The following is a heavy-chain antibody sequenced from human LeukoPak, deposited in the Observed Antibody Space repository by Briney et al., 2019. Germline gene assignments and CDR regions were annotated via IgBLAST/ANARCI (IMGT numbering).Heavy chain of an antibody. J-gene: IGHJ3*02. CDR1: GFTFSSYA. CDR3: AKATAYYYDSSGLGAFDI. D-gene: IGHD3-22*01. Sequence: GGSLRLSCAASGFTFSSYAMSWVRQAPGKGLEWVSAISGSGGSTYYADSVKGRFTISRDNSKNTLYLQMNSLRAEDTAVYYCAKATAYYYDSSGLGAFDIWGQGTMVTVSS. V-gene: IGHV3-23*01. CDR2: ISGSGGST.